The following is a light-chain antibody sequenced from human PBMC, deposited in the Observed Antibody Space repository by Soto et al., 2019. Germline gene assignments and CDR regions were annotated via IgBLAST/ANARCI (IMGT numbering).Light chain of an antibody. CDR1: QSISSY. Sequence: DIQMPQSPSSLSASVGDSVTITSRASQSISSYLNWYQQKPGKAPKLLIYAASSLQSGGTSRFSGSGSGTDFTLTISSLQPEDFATYYCQQSYSTPQITFGQGTRLEIK. J-gene: IGKJ5*01. V-gene: IGKV1-39*01. CDR3: QQSYSTPQIT. CDR2: AAS.